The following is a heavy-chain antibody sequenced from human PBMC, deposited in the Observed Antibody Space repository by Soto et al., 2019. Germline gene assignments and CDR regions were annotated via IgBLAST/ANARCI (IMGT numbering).Heavy chain of an antibody. CDR1: GFTFSIYG. CDR3: AKDRGDGYNTALYYFEY. V-gene: IGHV3-30*18. Sequence: LRLSCAASGFTFSIYGMHWVRQAPGKWLEWVAVISYDGSNKYYADSVKGRFTISRDNSKNTLYLQMNSLRAEDTAVYYCAKDRGDGYNTALYYFEYLGQGTLVIVS. CDR2: ISYDGSNK. D-gene: IGHD5-12*01. J-gene: IGHJ4*02.